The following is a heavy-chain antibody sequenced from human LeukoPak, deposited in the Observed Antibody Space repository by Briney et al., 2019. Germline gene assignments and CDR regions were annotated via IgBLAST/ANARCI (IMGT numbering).Heavy chain of an antibody. CDR3: ARDVLRFLEWLNNRYMDV. D-gene: IGHD3-3*01. CDR2: ISSSSSYI. J-gene: IGHJ6*03. Sequence: GGSLRLSCAASGFTFSSYWMHWVRQAPGKGLEWVSSISSSSSYIYYADSVKGRFTISRDNAKNSLYLQMNSLRAEDTAVYYCARDVLRFLEWLNNRYMDVWGKGTTVTVSS. V-gene: IGHV3-21*01. CDR1: GFTFSSYW.